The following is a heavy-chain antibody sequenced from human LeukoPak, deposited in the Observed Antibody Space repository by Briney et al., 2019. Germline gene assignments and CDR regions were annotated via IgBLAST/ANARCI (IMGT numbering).Heavy chain of an antibody. CDR1: GYNFATYW. V-gene: IGHV5-51*01. CDR3: ARHSEEYTSTSRFDP. D-gene: IGHD6-6*01. Sequence: GESLKISCEGSGYNFATYWIGWVRQMPGKGLEWMGVIYPGGSDTRYSPSFQGQVTISADKSISTAYLQWRSLKASDTAMYYCARHSEEYTSTSRFDPWGQGTLVTVSS. J-gene: IGHJ5*02. CDR2: IYPGGSDT.